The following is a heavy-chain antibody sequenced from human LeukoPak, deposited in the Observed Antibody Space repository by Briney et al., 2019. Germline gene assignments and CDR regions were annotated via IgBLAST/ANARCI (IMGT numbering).Heavy chain of an antibody. V-gene: IGHV3-23*01. D-gene: IGHD3-22*01. J-gene: IGHJ4*02. CDR3: AKGRYESSGFNWAA. CDR1: GFTFSNYA. Sequence: GGSLRLSCAASGFTFSNYAMTWVRQAPGKGLEWVSALSGSGGSAYYADSVKGRFTISRDNSKNTLYLQMNSLRAEDTAVYYCAKGRYESSGFNWAAWGQGTLVTVSS. CDR2: LSGSGGSA.